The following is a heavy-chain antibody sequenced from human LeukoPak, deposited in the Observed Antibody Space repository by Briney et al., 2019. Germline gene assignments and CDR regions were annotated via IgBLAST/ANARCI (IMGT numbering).Heavy chain of an antibody. CDR2: IYTSGNT. Sequence: PSETLSLTCTVSGGSISSGSYYWSWIRQPAGKGLEWIGRIYTSGNTNYNPSLRGRVTISLDTSKNQFSLKLSSVTAADTAVYYCARGFGVVIMEDAFDIWGQETMVTVSS. D-gene: IGHD3-3*01. J-gene: IGHJ3*02. V-gene: IGHV4-61*02. CDR3: ARGFGVVIMEDAFDI. CDR1: GGSISSGSYY.